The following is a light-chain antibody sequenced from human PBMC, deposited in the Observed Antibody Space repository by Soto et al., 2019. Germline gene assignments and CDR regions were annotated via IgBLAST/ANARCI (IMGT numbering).Light chain of an antibody. Sequence: QSVLTQPPSVSGAPGQRVTISCTGISSNIGAGYDVHWYQQLPGTAPKLLIYGNSNRPSGVPDRFSGSKSGTSASLAITGLQAEDEADYYCQSYDSSLSGSSYVFGTGTKVTVL. CDR3: QSYDSSLSGSSYV. V-gene: IGLV1-40*01. CDR1: SSNIGAGYD. J-gene: IGLJ1*01. CDR2: GNS.